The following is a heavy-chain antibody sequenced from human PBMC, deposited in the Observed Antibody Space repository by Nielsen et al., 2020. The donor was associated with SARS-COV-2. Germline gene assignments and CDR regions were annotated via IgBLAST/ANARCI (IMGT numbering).Heavy chain of an antibody. CDR2: IWYDGSNK. Sequence: GESLKISCAASGFTFSSYGMHWVRQAPGKGLEWVAVIWYDGSNKYYADSVKGRFTISRDNSKNTLYLQMNSLRAEDTAVYYCARGMRGYSGYELDYWGQGTLVTVSS. D-gene: IGHD5-12*01. J-gene: IGHJ4*02. CDR3: ARGMRGYSGYELDY. V-gene: IGHV3-33*01. CDR1: GFTFSSYG.